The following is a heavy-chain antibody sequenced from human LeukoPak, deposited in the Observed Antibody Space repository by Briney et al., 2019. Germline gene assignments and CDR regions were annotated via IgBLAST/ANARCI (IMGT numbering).Heavy chain of an antibody. Sequence: GESLKISCKGSGYTFTSYWIGWVRQMPGKGLEWMGIIYPGDSDTRYNTSFEGQVTMSADKSITTAYLHWSSLKASDTAMYYCARLGYCSRGTCYAFDYWGQGSLVTVSS. D-gene: IGHD2-2*01. CDR1: GYTFTSYW. V-gene: IGHV5-51*01. J-gene: IGHJ4*02. CDR2: IYPGDSDT. CDR3: ARLGYCSRGTCYAFDY.